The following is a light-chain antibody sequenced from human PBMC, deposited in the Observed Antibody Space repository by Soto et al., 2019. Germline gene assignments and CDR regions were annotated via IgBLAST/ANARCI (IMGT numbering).Light chain of an antibody. V-gene: IGLV1-44*01. CDR3: AAWDDSLNGVV. CDR1: SSNIGGNT. CDR2: SNN. Sequence: QSVLTQPPSASGTPGQRVTISCSGSSSNIGGNTVNWYQQLPGTAPKPLIYSNNQRPSGVPDRFSGSKSGTSASLAISGLQSEDEADYYCAAWDDSLNGVVFGGGTKVTVL. J-gene: IGLJ2*01.